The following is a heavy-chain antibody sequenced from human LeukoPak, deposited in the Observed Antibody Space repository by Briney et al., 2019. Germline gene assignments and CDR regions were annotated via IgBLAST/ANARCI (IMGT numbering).Heavy chain of an antibody. D-gene: IGHD5-24*01. V-gene: IGHV4-39*01. CDR3: MRHEEEDGYNAKPFDF. CDR2: IYYSGNT. Sequence: PSETLSLTCTVSGGSISNSNYYWGWVRQPPGKGLEWIGTIYYSGNTYYNPSLKSRVTISVDTSKNQFSLRQSSVTAADTAVYFCMRHEEEDGYNAKPFDFWGQGTLVTVSS. J-gene: IGHJ4*02. CDR1: GGSISNSNYY.